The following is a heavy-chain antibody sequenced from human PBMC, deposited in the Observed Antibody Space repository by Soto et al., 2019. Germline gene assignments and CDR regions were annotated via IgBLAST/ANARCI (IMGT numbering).Heavy chain of an antibody. CDR2: IYYSGST. CDR3: ARAVGDYSFDY. CDR1: GGSISSYY. D-gene: IGHD4-17*01. J-gene: IGHJ4*02. Sequence: PSETLSLTCTVSGGSISSYYWSWIRQPPGKGLEWIGYIYYSGSTNYNPSLKSRVTISVDTSKNQFSLKLSSVTAADTAVYYCARAVGDYSFDYWGQGTLVTVSS. V-gene: IGHV4-59*08.